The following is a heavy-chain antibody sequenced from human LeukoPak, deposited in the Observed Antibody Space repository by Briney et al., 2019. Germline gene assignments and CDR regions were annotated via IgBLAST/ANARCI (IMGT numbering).Heavy chain of an antibody. CDR1: GFTFSSYS. Sequence: KSGGSLRLSCAASGFTFSSYSMNWVRQAPGKGLEWVSSISSSSYIYYADSVKGRFTISRDNAKNSLYLQMSSLRDEDTAVYYCAKSRVGNNIIFDYWGQGTLVTVSS. V-gene: IGHV3-21*01. D-gene: IGHD1-26*01. CDR3: AKSRVGNNIIFDY. CDR2: ISSSSYI. J-gene: IGHJ4*02.